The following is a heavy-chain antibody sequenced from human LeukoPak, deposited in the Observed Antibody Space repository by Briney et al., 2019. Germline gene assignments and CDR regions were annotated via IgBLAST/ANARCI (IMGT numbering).Heavy chain of an antibody. CDR3: ARDDDDLDY. J-gene: IGHJ4*02. Sequence: GGSLRLSCVASGFTLSVYWMTWVRQAPGKGLECVANINQDGSEKNYVDSVRGRFTISRDNAKNSLYLYMNSLRAEDTAVYYCARDDDDLDYWGQGTLVTVSS. V-gene: IGHV3-7*01. CDR1: GFTLSVYW. D-gene: IGHD3-16*01. CDR2: INQDGSEK.